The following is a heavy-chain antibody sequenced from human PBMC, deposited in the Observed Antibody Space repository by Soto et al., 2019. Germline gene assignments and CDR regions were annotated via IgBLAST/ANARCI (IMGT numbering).Heavy chain of an antibody. D-gene: IGHD3-9*01. CDR3: ARDKRYFDWLSPDRHYYYMDV. J-gene: IGHJ6*03. Sequence: GGSLRLSCAASGFTFSSYGMDWVRQAPGKGLEWVAVIWYDGSNKYYADSVKGRFTISRDNSKNTLYLQMNSLRAEDTAVYYCARDKRYFDWLSPDRHYYYMDVWGKGTTVTVSS. CDR1: GFTFSSYG. CDR2: IWYDGSNK. V-gene: IGHV3-33*01.